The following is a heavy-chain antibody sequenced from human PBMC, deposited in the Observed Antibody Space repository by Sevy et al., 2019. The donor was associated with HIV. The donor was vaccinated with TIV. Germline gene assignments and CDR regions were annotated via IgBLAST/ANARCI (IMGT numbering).Heavy chain of an antibody. J-gene: IGHJ3*02. Sequence: GGSLRLSCAGSGFTFNSHTMNWVRQAPGKGLEWVSSISSSSSYIYYGDSVKGRFTISRDNAKSSQFLQMNSLRAEDTAIYFCARVKDYGDYGAFDIWGQGTMVTVSS. D-gene: IGHD4-17*01. CDR2: ISSSSSYI. V-gene: IGHV3-21*01. CDR3: ARVKDYGDYGAFDI. CDR1: GFTFNSHT.